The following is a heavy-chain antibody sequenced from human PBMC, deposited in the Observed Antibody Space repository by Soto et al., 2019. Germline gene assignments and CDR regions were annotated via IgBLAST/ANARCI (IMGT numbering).Heavy chain of an antibody. CDR3: ARDRRVLWFGDRSWFDP. D-gene: IGHD3-10*01. CDR1: GYTFTSYG. CDR2: IGAYNGNT. J-gene: IGHJ5*02. V-gene: IGHV1-18*04. Sequence: GASVKVSCKASGYTFTSYGISWVRQAPGQGLEWMGWIGAYNGNTNYAQKLQGRVTMTTDTSTSTAYMELRSLRSDDTAVYYCARDRRVLWFGDRSWFDPWGQGTLVTVSS.